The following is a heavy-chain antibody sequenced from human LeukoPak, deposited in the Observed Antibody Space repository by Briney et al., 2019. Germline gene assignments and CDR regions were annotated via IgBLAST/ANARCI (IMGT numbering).Heavy chain of an antibody. CDR1: GFTFGDYA. D-gene: IGHD6-13*01. CDR2: IRSKAYGGTT. Sequence: GGSLRLSCTASGFTFGDYAMSWVRQAPGKGLEWVGFIRSKAYGGTTEYAASVKGRFTISRDDSKSIAYLQMNSLKTEDTAVYYCNQFIAAAGHWGQGTLVTVSS. J-gene: IGHJ4*02. V-gene: IGHV3-49*04. CDR3: NQFIAAAGH.